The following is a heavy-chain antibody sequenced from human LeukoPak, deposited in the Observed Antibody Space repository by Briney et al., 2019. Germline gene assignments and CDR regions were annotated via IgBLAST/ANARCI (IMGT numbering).Heavy chain of an antibody. V-gene: IGHV3-33*01. CDR3: GRGATMLVVAERDAFDI. CDR2: IWYDGSNK. Sequence: GGSLRLSCAASGFTFSSYGMHWVRQAPGKGLEWVAVIWYDGSNKYYADSVKGRFTISRDNSKNTLYLQMNSLRAEDTAVYYCGRGATMLVVAERDAFDIGGQGTMVTAS. J-gene: IGHJ3*02. D-gene: IGHD3-22*01. CDR1: GFTFSSYG.